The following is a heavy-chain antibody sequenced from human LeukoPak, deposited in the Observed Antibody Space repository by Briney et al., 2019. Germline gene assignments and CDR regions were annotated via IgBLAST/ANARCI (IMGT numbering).Heavy chain of an antibody. Sequence: SVKVSCKASGGTFSSYAISWVRQAPGQGLEWMGRIIPILGIANYAQKVQGRVTITADKSTSTAYMELSSLRSEDTAVYYCARAAWVSTSSKYYFDNWGQGTLVTVSS. V-gene: IGHV1-69*04. CDR3: ARAAWVSTSSKYYFDN. D-gene: IGHD2-21*01. CDR2: IIPILGIA. J-gene: IGHJ4*02. CDR1: GGTFSSYA.